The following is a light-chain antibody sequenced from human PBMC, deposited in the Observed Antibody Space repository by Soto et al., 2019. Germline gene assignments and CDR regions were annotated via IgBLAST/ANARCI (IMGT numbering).Light chain of an antibody. V-gene: IGKV1-5*01. J-gene: IGKJ5*01. CDR1: QSISSW. Sequence: DIQMTQSPSTLSASVVDRVTITCRASQSISSWLAWYLQKPGKAPKLLIYDASSLESGVPSRFSGRGSGTEFTLTISSLQPDDFATYYCQQSYSTPINFGQGTRLEIK. CDR3: QQSYSTPIN. CDR2: DAS.